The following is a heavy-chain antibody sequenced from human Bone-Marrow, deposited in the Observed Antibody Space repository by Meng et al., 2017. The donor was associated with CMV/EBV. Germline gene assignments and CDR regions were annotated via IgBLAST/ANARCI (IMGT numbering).Heavy chain of an antibody. V-gene: IGHV1-69*05. J-gene: IGHJ5*02. CDR1: GGTFSSYA. D-gene: IGHD1-26*01. CDR2: IIPMFGTT. Sequence: SVKVSCKGSGGTFSSYAISWVRQAPGQGLEWMGGIIPMFGTTNYAQKFQGRVTITTDESTSTAYMELSSLRSGDTAVYYCARDLSEPGIVGATLGFDPWGQGTRVTGSS. CDR3: ARDLSEPGIVGATLGFDP.